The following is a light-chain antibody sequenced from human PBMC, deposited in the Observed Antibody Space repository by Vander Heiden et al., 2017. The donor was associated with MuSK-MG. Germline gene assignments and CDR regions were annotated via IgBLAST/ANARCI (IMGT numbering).Light chain of an antibody. J-gene: IGLJ2*01. Sequence: SYEVTQPPSVSVSPGQTANFACSGDNLGDKSISWYQQKPGQSPLLVIYLDTKRPSGTPERFSGSHSGNSATLTISGTQAMDEADYYCQTWDSNIVVFGGGTRLTVL. V-gene: IGLV3-1*01. CDR3: QTWDSNIVV. CDR2: LDT. CDR1: NLGDKS.